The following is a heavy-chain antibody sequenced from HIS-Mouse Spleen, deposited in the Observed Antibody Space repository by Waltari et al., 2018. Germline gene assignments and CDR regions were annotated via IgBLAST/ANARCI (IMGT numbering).Heavy chain of an antibody. J-gene: IGHJ5*02. CDR2: IRSKANSYAT. Sequence: EVQLVESGGGLVQPGGSLKLPCAASGFTFSGSAMHWVRQASGKGLEWVGRIRSKANSYATAYAASVKGRFTISRDDSKNTAYLQMNSLKTEDTAVYYCTRPLDNIVGATRWFDPWGQGTLVTVSS. D-gene: IGHD1-26*01. CDR3: TRPLDNIVGATRWFDP. V-gene: IGHV3-73*02. CDR1: GFTFSGSA.